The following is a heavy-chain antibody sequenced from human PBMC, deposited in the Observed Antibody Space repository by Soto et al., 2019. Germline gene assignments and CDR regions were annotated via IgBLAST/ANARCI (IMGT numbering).Heavy chain of an antibody. CDR1: GFTFSDYY. D-gene: IGHD6-6*01. Sequence: QVQLVESGGGLVKPGGSLRLSCAASGFTFSDYYMSWIRQAPGKGLEWVSYISSSGSTIYYADSVKGRFTMSRDNAKKSLYLQMNSLRAEDTAVYYCASLLAARPRYYYCYYMDVWGKGHTATASS. CDR2: ISSSGSTI. V-gene: IGHV3-11*01. J-gene: IGHJ6*03. CDR3: ASLLAARPRYYYCYYMDV.